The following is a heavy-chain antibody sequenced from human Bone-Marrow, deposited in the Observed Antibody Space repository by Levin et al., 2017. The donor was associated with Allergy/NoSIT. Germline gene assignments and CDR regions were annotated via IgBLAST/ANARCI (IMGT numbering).Heavy chain of an antibody. Sequence: SCAASGFTFDESAMHWVRQVPGKGLEWVSGISGNGGGIGYADSVKGRFTISRDNAKNSLYLQMTSLRPEDAAIYYCASGTSSRPVEFWGQGTQVTVS. D-gene: IGHD1-26*01. CDR2: ISGNGGGI. CDR1: GFTFDESA. V-gene: IGHV3-9*01. J-gene: IGHJ4*02. CDR3: ASGTSSRPVEF.